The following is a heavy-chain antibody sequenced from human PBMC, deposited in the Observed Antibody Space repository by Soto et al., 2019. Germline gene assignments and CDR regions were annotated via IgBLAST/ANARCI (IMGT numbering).Heavy chain of an antibody. V-gene: IGHV1-18*01. D-gene: IGHD3-10*01. CDR1: GYTFTSYG. J-gene: IGHJ6*03. Sequence: ASVKVSCKASGYTFTSYGISWVRQAPGQGLEWMGWIVVYSGNTNYAQKLQERVTMTTDMSTSTAYMELSSLRSEDTAVYYCAARSRITMVRGVMYYYYYMDVWGKGTTVTVSS. CDR2: IVVYSGNT. CDR3: AARSRITMVRGVMYYYYYMDV.